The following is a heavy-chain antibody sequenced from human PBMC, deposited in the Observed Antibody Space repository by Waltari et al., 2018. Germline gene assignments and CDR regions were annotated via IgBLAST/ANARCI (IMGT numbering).Heavy chain of an antibody. CDR2: IRWRDGRT. CDR3: AKDLGGFSGSHWYFDL. CDR1: GFTFRSYA. D-gene: IGHD5-12*01. V-gene: IGHV3-23*04. J-gene: IGHJ2*01. Sequence: EVQLVESGGGLVQPGGSLRLSCAASGFTFRSYAMSWVRQAPGRWLEWVSSIRWRDGRTNYADSAKGRFTISRDNVKNTLFLQMNSLRADDAAVYYCAKDLGGFSGSHWYFDLWGRGTLVTVSS.